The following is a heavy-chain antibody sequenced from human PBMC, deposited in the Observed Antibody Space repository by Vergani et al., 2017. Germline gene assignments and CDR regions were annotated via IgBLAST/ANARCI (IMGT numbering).Heavy chain of an antibody. V-gene: IGHV3-21*01. Sequence: EVQLVESGGGLVKPGGSLRLSCAASGFTFSSYSMNWVRQAPGKGLEWVSSISSSSSYIYYADSVKGRFTISRDNAKNSLYLQMNILRAEDTAVYYCARDRDSSSSYAFYIWGQGTMVSVSS. D-gene: IGHD6-6*01. CDR1: GFTFSSYS. CDR2: ISSSSSYI. J-gene: IGHJ3*02. CDR3: ARDRDSSSSYAFYI.